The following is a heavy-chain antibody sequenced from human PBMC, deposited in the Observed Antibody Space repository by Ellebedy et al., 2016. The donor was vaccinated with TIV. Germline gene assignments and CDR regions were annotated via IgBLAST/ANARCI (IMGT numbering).Heavy chain of an antibody. CDR1: GGTFSSYA. Sequence: AASVKVSCKASGGTFSSYAISWVRQAPGQGLEWMGGIIPIFGTANYAQKFQGRVTITADKSTSTAYMELSSLRSEDTAVYYCASGSSGYYVYYYYGMDVWGQGTTVTVSS. V-gene: IGHV1-69*06. CDR3: ASGSSGYYVYYYYGMDV. D-gene: IGHD3-22*01. J-gene: IGHJ6*02. CDR2: IIPIFGTA.